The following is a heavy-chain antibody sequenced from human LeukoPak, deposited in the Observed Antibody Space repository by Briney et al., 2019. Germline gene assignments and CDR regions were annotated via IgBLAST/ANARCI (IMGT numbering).Heavy chain of an antibody. CDR2: ISTTGSST. V-gene: IGHV3-48*03. D-gene: IGHD4-23*01. J-gene: IGHJ4*02. Sequence: GGSLRLSCEVSGFTFTTYEMNWVRQAPGKGLEWVSYISTTGSSTQYADSVKGRFTISRDNAKNSLYLQMNSLRAEDTAVYYCVRDYGGSSPFDYWGQGTLVTVSS. CDR1: GFTFTTYE. CDR3: VRDYGGSSPFDY.